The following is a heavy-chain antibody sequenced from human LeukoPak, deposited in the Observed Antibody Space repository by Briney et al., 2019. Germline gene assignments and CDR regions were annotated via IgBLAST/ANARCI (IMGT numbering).Heavy chain of an antibody. CDR1: VFTFSSYW. J-gene: IGHJ6*02. CDR3: TRAWRYGMDV. V-gene: IGHV3-74*01. D-gene: IGHD5-12*01. Sequence: GGSLRLSRVASVFTFSSYWMHWVRQAPGKGLVWVSRINSDGSNTTYADSVKSRFTISTDNAQNTLYLQMNSLRTEDTAVYSCTRAWRYGMDVWGQGTTVTVSS. CDR2: INSDGSNT.